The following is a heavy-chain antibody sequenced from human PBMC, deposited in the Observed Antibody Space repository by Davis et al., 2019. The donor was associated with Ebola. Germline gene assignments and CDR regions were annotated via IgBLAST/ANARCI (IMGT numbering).Heavy chain of an antibody. CDR3: ARDGSYQLPMLWRGPFDY. CDR1: GFTFSSYA. CDR2: ISYDGSNK. J-gene: IGHJ4*02. D-gene: IGHD2-2*01. V-gene: IGHV3-30-3*01. Sequence: GESLKISCAASGFTFSSYAMHWVRQAPGKGLEWVAVISYDGSNKYYADSVKGRFTISRDNSKNTLYLQMNSLRAEDTAVYYCARDGSYQLPMLWRGPFDYWGQGTLVTVSS.